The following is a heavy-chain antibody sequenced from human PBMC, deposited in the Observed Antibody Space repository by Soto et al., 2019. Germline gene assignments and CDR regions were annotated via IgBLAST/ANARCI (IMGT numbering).Heavy chain of an antibody. D-gene: IGHD6-6*01. CDR3: ARDTIEYSSSFDIDY. CDR2: ISSSSSYI. V-gene: IGHV3-21*01. Sequence: PGGSLRLSCAASGFTFSSYSMNWVRQAPGKGLEWVSSISSSSSYIYYADSVKGRFTISRDNAKNSLYLQMNSLRAEDTAVYYCARDTIEYSSSFDIDYWGQGTLVTVSS. J-gene: IGHJ4*02. CDR1: GFTFSSYS.